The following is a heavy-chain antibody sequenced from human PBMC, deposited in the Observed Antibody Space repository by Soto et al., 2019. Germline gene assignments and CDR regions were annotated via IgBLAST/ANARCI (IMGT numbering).Heavy chain of an antibody. V-gene: IGHV4-31*03. D-gene: IGHD3-9*01. CDR3: AGGGQYYDILTGYYVYYYMDV. CDR1: GGSISSGGYY. J-gene: IGHJ6*03. CDR2: IYYSGST. Sequence: SETLSLTCTVSGGSISSGGYYWSWIRQHPGKGLEWIGYIYYSGSTYYNPSLKSRVTISVDTSKNQFSLKLSSVTAADTAVYYCAGGGQYYDILTGYYVYYYMDVWGKGTTVTVSS.